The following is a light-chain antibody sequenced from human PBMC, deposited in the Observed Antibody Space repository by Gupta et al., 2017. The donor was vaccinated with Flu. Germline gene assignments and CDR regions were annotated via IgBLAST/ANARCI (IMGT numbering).Light chain of an antibody. J-gene: IGLJ2*01. V-gene: IGLV1-44*01. Sequence: QSVLTTPPSASGTPGQRVILSCSGSSSNIGTNAVNWYQQLPGTAPKLLIYSNNHRPPGVPDRFSGSKSGTSASLAISGLQSQDEADYYCVTGDESLHGLVFGGGTELTVL. CDR2: SNN. CDR3: VTGDESLHGLV. CDR1: SSNIGTNA.